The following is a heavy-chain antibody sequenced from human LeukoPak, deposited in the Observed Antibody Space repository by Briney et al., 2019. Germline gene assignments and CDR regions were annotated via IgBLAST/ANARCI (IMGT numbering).Heavy chain of an antibody. CDR1: GVTSSSYA. V-gene: IGHV1-69*05. D-gene: IGHD2-15*01. CDR3: ARSDRYYYDYMDV. Sequence: ASVKVSCKVSGVTSSSYAITWVRQAPGQGLEWMGGIIGIFGTATYARKFQGRVTISMDESTSTVYMELSSLRSDDTAVYYCARSDRYYYDYMDVWGKGTTVTVSS. J-gene: IGHJ6*03. CDR2: IIGIFGTA.